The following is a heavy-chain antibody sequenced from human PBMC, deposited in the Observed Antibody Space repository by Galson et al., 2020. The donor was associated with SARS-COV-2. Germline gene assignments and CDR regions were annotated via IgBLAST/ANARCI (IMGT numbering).Heavy chain of an antibody. CDR2: IHPSDSDT. J-gene: IGHJ6*03. Sequence: GESLKISCKGSGFSFSSYWIAWVRQMPGKGLEWMGIIHPSDSDTRYRPSFQGQVTISADKSSSTAYLQWSSLKASDTALDYCARHNGGFDSRSYGGRNCHYDMDVWGKGTMVTVSS. D-gene: IGHD3-22*01. CDR3: ARHNGGFDSRSYGGRNCHYDMDV. CDR1: GFSFSSYW. V-gene: IGHV5-51*01.